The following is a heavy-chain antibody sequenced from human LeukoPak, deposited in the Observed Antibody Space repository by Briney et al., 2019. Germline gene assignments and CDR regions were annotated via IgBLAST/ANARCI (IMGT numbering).Heavy chain of an antibody. CDR1: GGTFISYA. Sequence: SVKVSCKASGGTFISYAISWVRQAPGQGLEWMGGIIPIFGTANYAQKFQGRVTITADKSTSTAYMELSSLRSEDTAVYYCARGDGGGRIRYYDSSGYYEVDYWGQGTLVTVSS. CDR3: ARGDGGGRIRYYDSSGYYEVDY. D-gene: IGHD3-22*01. CDR2: IIPIFGTA. V-gene: IGHV1-69*06. J-gene: IGHJ4*02.